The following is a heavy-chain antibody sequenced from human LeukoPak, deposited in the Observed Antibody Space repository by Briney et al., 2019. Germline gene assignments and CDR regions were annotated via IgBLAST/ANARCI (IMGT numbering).Heavy chain of an antibody. CDR3: ARGGDCSSTSCTGAWGFDP. CDR2: IYTSGST. D-gene: IGHD2-2*01. V-gene: IGHV4-61*02. Sequence: SETLSLTCTVSGGSISSGSYYWSWIRQPAGKGLEWIGRIYTSGSTNYNPSLKSRVTISVDTSKNQFSLKLSSVTAADTAVYYCARGGDCSSTSCTGAWGFDPWGQGTLVTVSS. J-gene: IGHJ5*02. CDR1: GGSISSGSYY.